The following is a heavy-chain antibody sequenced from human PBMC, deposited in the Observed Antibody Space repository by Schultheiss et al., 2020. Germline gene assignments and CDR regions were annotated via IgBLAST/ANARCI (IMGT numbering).Heavy chain of an antibody. V-gene: IGHV1-2*04. D-gene: IGHD3-10*01. CDR1: GYTFTGYY. J-gene: IGHJ4*02. CDR3: ARSPIRYGSGSFDY. CDR2: INPNSGGT. Sequence: AAVKVSCKASGYTFTGYYMHWVRQAPGQGLEWMGWINPNSGGTNYAQKFQGWVTMTRDTSISTAYMELSRLRSDDTAVYYCARSPIRYGSGSFDYWGQGTLVTVSS.